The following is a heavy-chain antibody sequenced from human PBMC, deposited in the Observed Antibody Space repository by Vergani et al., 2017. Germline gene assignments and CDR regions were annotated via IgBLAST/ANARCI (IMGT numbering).Heavy chain of an antibody. CDR2: ISSSSSTI. V-gene: IGHV3-48*01. Sequence: EVQLVESGGGLVQPGGSLRLSCAASGFTFSSYSMNWVRQAPGKGLEWVSYISSSSSTIYYADSVQGRFTISIDNAKNSLYLQMNSLRAEDTAVYYCASGIGYAGYCSGGSCYPWGQGTLVTVSS. D-gene: IGHD2-15*01. CDR3: ASGIGYAGYCSGGSCYP. CDR1: GFTFSSYS. J-gene: IGHJ5*02.